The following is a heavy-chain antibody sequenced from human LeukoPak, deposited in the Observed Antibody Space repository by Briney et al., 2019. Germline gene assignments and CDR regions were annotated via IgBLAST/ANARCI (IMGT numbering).Heavy chain of an antibody. J-gene: IGHJ4*02. D-gene: IGHD2-8*02. CDR3: AKSDHWSRPEIDY. V-gene: IGHV3-7*03. Sequence: GGSLRLSCAASGFTFSTSWMGWVRLTPGKGLEWVANINQDGSDKYYVDSVKGRFTISRDNSKNTLYLQMNSLRAEDTAVYYCAKSDHWSRPEIDYWGQGTLVTVSS. CDR1: GFTFSTSW. CDR2: INQDGSDK.